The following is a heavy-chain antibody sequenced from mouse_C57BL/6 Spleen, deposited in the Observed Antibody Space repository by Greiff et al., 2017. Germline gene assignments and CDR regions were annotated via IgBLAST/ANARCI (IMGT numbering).Heavy chain of an antibody. CDR2: IDPSDSYT. D-gene: IGHD1-1*01. V-gene: IGHV1-69*01. CDR3: ARSGLLFYFDY. Sequence: VQLQQPGAELVMPGASVKLSCKASGYTFTSYWMHWVKQRPGQGLEWIGEIDPSDSYTNYNQKFKGKSTLTVDKSSSTAYMQLSRLTSEDSAVYYCARSGLLFYFDYWGQGTTLTVSS. CDR1: GYTFTSYW. J-gene: IGHJ2*01.